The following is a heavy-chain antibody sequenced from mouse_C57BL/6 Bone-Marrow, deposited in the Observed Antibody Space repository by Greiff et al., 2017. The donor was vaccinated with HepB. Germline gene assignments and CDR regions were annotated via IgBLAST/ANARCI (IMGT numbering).Heavy chain of an antibody. CDR2: IHPNSGST. CDR3: ARSGGLRLDY. Sequence: VQLQQPGAELVKPGASVKLSCKASGYTFTSYWMHWVKQRPGQGLEWIGMIHPNSGSTNYNEKYKSKATLTVDNSSSTAYMQLSSLTSEDSAVYYCARSGGLRLDYWGQGTTLTVSS. CDR1: GYTFTSYW. V-gene: IGHV1-64*01. J-gene: IGHJ2*01. D-gene: IGHD2-4*01.